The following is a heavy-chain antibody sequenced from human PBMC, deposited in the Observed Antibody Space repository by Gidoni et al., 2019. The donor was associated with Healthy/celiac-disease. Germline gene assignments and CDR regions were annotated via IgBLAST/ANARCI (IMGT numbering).Heavy chain of an antibody. Sequence: EVQLVESGGGLVQPGRSLRISCAASGFPFGDSAMHWVRQAPGKGLEWVSGISWNSGSIGYADSVKGRFTISRDNAKNSLYLQMNSLRAEDTALYYCAKDLGYDYEDYYYGMDVWGQGTTVTVSS. D-gene: IGHD4-17*01. CDR3: AKDLGYDYEDYYYGMDV. CDR1: GFPFGDSA. CDR2: ISWNSGSI. J-gene: IGHJ6*02. V-gene: IGHV3-9*01.